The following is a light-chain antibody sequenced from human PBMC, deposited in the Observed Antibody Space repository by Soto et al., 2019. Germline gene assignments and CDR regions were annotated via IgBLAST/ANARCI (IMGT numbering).Light chain of an antibody. CDR3: QQYNNWPLYT. V-gene: IGKV3-15*01. Sequence: EIVMTQSPATLSVSPGERAILTCRASQSVSSSLAWYQQKPGQAPRLLIYGASTRATGIPARFSGSRSGTEFTLTISSLQSEDLAVYYCQQYNNWPLYTCGQGTKLEIK. J-gene: IGKJ2*01. CDR1: QSVSSS. CDR2: GAS.